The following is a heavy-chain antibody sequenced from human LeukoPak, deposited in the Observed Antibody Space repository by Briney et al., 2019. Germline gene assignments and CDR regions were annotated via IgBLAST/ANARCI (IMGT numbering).Heavy chain of an antibody. J-gene: IGHJ4*02. Sequence: GGSLRLSCAASGFTFSSYSMNWVRQAPGKGLEWVSSISSSSRYIYYADSVKGRFTISRDNAKNSLYLQMNSLRAEDTAVYYCARVGYYDSSGYDYWGQGTLVTVSS. D-gene: IGHD3-22*01. CDR1: GFTFSSYS. V-gene: IGHV3-21*01. CDR3: ARVGYYDSSGYDY. CDR2: ISSSSRYI.